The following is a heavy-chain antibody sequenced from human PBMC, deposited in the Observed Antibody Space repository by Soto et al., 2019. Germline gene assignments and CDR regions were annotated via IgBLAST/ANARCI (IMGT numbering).Heavy chain of an antibody. J-gene: IGHJ6*02. D-gene: IGHD1-20*01. CDR1: GFTFRSYF. CDR3: ARENWYSMDV. Sequence: EVQLVESGGGSVQPGGSLRLSCAASGFTFRSYFMAWVRQAPGKGLVLVSQVTGDGSTTNYAASVRGRFTISRDNAKNTLYLQMNSLRDEDTAIYYCARENWYSMDVWGQGTTVTVSS. CDR2: VTGDGSTT. V-gene: IGHV3-74*01.